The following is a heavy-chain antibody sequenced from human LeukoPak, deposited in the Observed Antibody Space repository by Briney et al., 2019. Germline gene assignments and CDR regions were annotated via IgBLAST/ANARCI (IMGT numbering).Heavy chain of an antibody. CDR1: GGSISSSSYY. V-gene: IGHV4-39*01. J-gene: IGHJ4*02. D-gene: IGHD4-11*01. CDR3: ARRGVTVTNKSFDY. CDR2: IYYSGST. Sequence: SETLSLTCTVSGGSISSSSYYWGWIRQPPGKGLEWIGSIYYSGSTYYNPSLKSRVTISVDTSKDQFSLKLSSVTAADTAVYYCARRGVTVTNKSFDYWGQGTLVTVSS.